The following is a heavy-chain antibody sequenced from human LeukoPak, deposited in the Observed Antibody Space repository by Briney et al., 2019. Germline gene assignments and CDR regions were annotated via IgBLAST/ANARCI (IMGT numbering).Heavy chain of an antibody. V-gene: IGHV1-2*02. CDR1: GYTFTGYY. J-gene: IGHJ4*02. CDR2: INPNSGGT. CDR3: ARDYPEPLGIAVAGRMGY. Sequence: ASVKVSCKASGYTFTGYYIHWVRQAPGQGLEWMGWINPNSGGTNSAQKFQGRVTMTRDTSISTAYMELGRLRSDDTAVYYCARDYPEPLGIAVAGRMGYWGQGTLVTVSS. D-gene: IGHD6-19*01.